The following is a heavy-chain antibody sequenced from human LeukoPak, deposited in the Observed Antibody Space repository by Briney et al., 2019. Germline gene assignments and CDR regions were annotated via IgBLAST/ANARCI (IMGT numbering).Heavy chain of an antibody. CDR1: GYTFTNYG. D-gene: IGHD1-26*01. CDR2: ISVYNGNT. CDR3: ARDFREWELLLLFHY. Sequence: ASVKVSCKASGYTFTNYGISWVRQAPGQGLEWVGWISVYNGNTYYAQKLQDRVTMTTDTSTSTAYMELRSLRSDDTAVYYCARDFREWELLLLFHYWGQGTLVTVSS. J-gene: IGHJ4*02. V-gene: IGHV1-18*01.